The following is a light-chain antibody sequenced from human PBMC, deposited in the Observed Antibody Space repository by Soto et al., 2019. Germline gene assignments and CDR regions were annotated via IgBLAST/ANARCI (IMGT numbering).Light chain of an antibody. Sequence: QSALTQPASVSGSPGQSITISCTGTSSDVGGYNYVSWYQQHPGKAPKLMIYEVSNRPSGVSHRFSGSKSGNTASLTISGLQAEDESDYYCSSYTSSSTRVFGGGTKLTV. CDR3: SSYTSSSTRV. J-gene: IGLJ3*02. V-gene: IGLV2-14*01. CDR1: SSDVGGYNY. CDR2: EVS.